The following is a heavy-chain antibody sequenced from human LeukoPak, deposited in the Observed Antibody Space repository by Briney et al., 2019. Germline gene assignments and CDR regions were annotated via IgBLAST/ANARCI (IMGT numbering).Heavy chain of an antibody. J-gene: IGHJ3*02. D-gene: IGHD3-22*01. CDR2: IYYSGST. Sequence: PSETLSLTCTVSGGSISSYYWSWIRQPPGKGLEWIGYIYYSGSTNYNPSLKSRVTISVDTSKNQSSLKLSSVTAADTAVYYCARSTYYYDSTYIDAFDIWGQGTMVTVSS. CDR1: GGSISSYY. CDR3: ARSTYYYDSTYIDAFDI. V-gene: IGHV4-59*01.